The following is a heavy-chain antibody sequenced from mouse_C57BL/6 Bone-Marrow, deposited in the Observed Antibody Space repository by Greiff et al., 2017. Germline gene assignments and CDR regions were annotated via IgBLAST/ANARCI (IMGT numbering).Heavy chain of an antibody. CDR1: GYTFTSYW. V-gene: IGHV1-55*01. CDR3: ARRKNSNYGDGFAY. D-gene: IGHD2-5*01. CDR2: IYPGSGST. J-gene: IGHJ3*01. Sequence: QVQLQQPGAELVKPGASVKMSCKASGYTFTSYWITWVKQRPGQGLEWIGDIYPGSGSTNYNEKFKSKATLTVDTSSSTAYMQLSSLTSEDSAVYYCARRKNSNYGDGFAYWGQGTLVTVSA.